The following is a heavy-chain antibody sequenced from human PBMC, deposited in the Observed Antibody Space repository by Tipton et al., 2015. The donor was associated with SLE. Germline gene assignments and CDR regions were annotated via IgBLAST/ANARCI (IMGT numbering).Heavy chain of an antibody. D-gene: IGHD3-3*01. Sequence: SLRLSCATSGFTFSMHGMHWVRQAPGKGLEWVAFIRYDGSNENYADSVKGRFTISRDNSRNTVYLQMSSLRPEDTAVYYCARKLRFLEWLSPRFDYWGQGMLVTVSS. CDR1: GFTFSMHG. J-gene: IGHJ4*02. V-gene: IGHV3-30*02. CDR2: IRYDGSNE. CDR3: ARKLRFLEWLSPRFDY.